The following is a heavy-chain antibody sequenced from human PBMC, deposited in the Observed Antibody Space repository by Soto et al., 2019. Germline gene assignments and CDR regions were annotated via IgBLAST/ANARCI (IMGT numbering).Heavy chain of an antibody. V-gene: IGHV3-21*01. CDR3: ARDRVSAANTLDYYYYYGMDV. Sequence: EVQLVESGGGLVKPGGSLRLSCAASGFTFSSYSMNWVRQAPGKGLEWVSSISSSSSYIYYADSVKGRFTISRDNAKNSLYLQMNSLRAEDTAVYYCARDRVSAANTLDYYYYYGMDVWGQGTTVTVSS. D-gene: IGHD2-2*01. CDR1: GFTFSSYS. J-gene: IGHJ6*02. CDR2: ISSSSSYI.